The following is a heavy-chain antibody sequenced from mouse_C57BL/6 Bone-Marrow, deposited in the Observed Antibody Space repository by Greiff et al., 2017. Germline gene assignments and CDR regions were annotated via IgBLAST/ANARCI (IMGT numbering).Heavy chain of an antibody. CDR3: ARPLIYYGYLDD. CDR2: INPGSGGT. V-gene: IGHV1-54*01. CDR1: GYAFTNYL. Sequence: QVQLQQSGAELVRPGTSVKVSCKASGYAFTNYLIEWVKQRPGQGLAWIGVINPGSGGTNYNEKFKGKATLTADKSSSTAYMQLSSLTSEDSAVYFCARPLIYYGYLDDWGQGTTLTVSS. D-gene: IGHD2-2*01. J-gene: IGHJ2*01.